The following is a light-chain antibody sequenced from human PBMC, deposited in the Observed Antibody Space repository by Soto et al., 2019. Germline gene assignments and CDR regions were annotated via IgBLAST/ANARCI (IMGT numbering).Light chain of an antibody. CDR2: GAS. CDR3: QQFGSSLWT. J-gene: IGKJ1*01. V-gene: IGKV3-20*01. CDR1: QSVGSSTY. Sequence: EIVLTQSPGTLSLSPWERATLSCRASQSVGSSTYLAWYQQKPGQAPRLLIYGASNRATGIPDRFSGSGSGTDFTLTISRLEPEDFAVYYCQQFGSSLWTFGQGTKVEIK.